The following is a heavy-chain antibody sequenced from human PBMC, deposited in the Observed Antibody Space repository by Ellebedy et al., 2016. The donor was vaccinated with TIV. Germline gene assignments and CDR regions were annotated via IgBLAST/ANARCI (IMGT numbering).Heavy chain of an antibody. CDR2: IKSKTDGGTT. CDR3: TTFLEWLLYRLDY. Sequence: GESLKISCAASGLSFSKAWMSWVRQAPGKGLEWVGRIKSKTDGGTTDYAAPVKGRFTISRDDSKNTLYLQMNSLKTEDTAVYYCTTFLEWLLYRLDYWGQGTLVTVSS. D-gene: IGHD3-3*01. CDR1: GLSFSKAW. V-gene: IGHV3-15*01. J-gene: IGHJ4*02.